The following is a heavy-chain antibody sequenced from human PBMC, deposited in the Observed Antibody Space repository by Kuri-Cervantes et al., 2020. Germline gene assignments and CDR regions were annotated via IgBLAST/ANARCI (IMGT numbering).Heavy chain of an antibody. CDR2: INPNSGGT. J-gene: IGHJ2*01. D-gene: IGHD1-26*01. CDR3: ARVGLGGSHWYFDL. V-gene: IGHV1-2*04. CDR1: GYTFTGYY. Sequence: ASVNVSCKASGYTFTGYYMHWVRQAPGQGLEWMGWINPNSGGTNYAQKFQGWVTMTRDTSISTAYMELSRLRSDDTAVYYCARVGLGGSHWYFDLWGRGTLVTVSS.